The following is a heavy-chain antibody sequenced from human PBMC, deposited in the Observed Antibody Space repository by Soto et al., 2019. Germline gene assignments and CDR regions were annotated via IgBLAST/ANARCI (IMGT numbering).Heavy chain of an antibody. CDR3: ARGNTAMAPYYFDY. V-gene: IGHV4-39*01. CDR1: GGSISSSSYY. Sequence: QLQLQESGPGLVKPSETLSLTCTVSGGSISSSSYYWGWIRQPPGKGLEWIGSIYYSGSTYYNPSLKSRVTISVDTSKNQFSLKLSSVTAADTAVYYCARGNTAMAPYYFDYWGQGTLVTVSS. J-gene: IGHJ4*02. CDR2: IYYSGST. D-gene: IGHD5-18*01.